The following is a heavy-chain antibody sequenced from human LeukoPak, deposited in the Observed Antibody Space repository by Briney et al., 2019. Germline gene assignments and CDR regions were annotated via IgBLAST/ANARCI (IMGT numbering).Heavy chain of an antibody. CDR1: GGSFSGYY. Sequence: SETLSLTCAVYGGSFSGYYWSWIRQPPGKGLEWIGEINHSGSTNYNPSLKSRVTISVDTSKNQFSRKLSSVTAADTAVYYCARGPRRYCSSTSCYFFGAFDIWGQGTMVTVSS. CDR3: ARGPRRYCSSTSCYFFGAFDI. V-gene: IGHV4-34*01. D-gene: IGHD2-2*01. J-gene: IGHJ3*02. CDR2: INHSGST.